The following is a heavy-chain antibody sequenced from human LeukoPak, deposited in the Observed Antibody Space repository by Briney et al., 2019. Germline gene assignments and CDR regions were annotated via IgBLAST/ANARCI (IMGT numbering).Heavy chain of an antibody. J-gene: IGHJ3*02. CDR2: IFHTGTA. V-gene: IGHV4-31*03. Sequence: SQTLSLTCTVSGGSISSDFWSWLRQRPGKGLEWMGYIFHTGTAYYNPSLKSRVIISLDTSKNQFSLNLNSVTAADTAMYYCAREVNVPVTSDGFDIWGQGTLVTVSS. CDR3: AREVNVPVTSDGFDI. D-gene: IGHD2-21*02. CDR1: GGSISSDF.